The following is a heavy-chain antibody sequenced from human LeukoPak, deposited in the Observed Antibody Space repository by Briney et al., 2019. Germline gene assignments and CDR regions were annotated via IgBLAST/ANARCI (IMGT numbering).Heavy chain of an antibody. Sequence: SETLSLTCTVSGGSISSSSYYWGWIRQPPGKGLEWIGSIYYSGSTYYNPSLKSRVTISVDTSKNQFSLKLNSVTAADTAVYYCARDRSYYGSGSYSGWFDPWGQGTLVTVSS. J-gene: IGHJ5*02. CDR1: GGSISSSSYY. V-gene: IGHV4-39*07. CDR3: ARDRSYYGSGSYSGWFDP. D-gene: IGHD3-10*01. CDR2: IYYSGST.